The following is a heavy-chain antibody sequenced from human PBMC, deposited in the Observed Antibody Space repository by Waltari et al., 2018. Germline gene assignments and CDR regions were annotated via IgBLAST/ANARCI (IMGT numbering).Heavy chain of an antibody. V-gene: IGHV1-69-2*01. D-gene: IGHD5-12*01. Sequence: EVQLVQSGAEVKKPGATVKISCKVSGYTFPDYYMHWVQQAPGKGLEWMGLVDPEDGETIYAEKFQGRVTITADTSTDTAYMELSSLRSEDTAVYYCATSGSRAHYYYYYGMDVWGQGTTVTVSS. CDR1: GYTFPDYY. CDR2: VDPEDGET. J-gene: IGHJ6*02. CDR3: ATSGSRAHYYYYYGMDV.